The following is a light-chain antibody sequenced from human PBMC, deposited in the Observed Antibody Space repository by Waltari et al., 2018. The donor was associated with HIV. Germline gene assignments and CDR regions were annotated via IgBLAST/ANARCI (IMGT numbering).Light chain of an antibody. CDR1: QDVDRY. V-gene: IGKV3-11*01. Sequence: EIVLTQSPATLSLSPGERASLSCRVIQDVDRYLAWYQQRTGQPPRFLIYEASSRATGVPPRVSGGGSGTDFFLTINSLEPEDFAIYFCQQRVTWPHTFGQGT. J-gene: IGKJ2*01. CDR3: QQRVTWPHT. CDR2: EAS.